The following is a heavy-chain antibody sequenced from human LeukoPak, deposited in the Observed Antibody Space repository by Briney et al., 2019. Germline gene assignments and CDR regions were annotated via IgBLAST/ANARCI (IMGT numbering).Heavy chain of an antibody. V-gene: IGHV3-33*01. CDR1: GFTFSSFG. CDR2: IWYDGSNT. CDR3: ARGFSDFGS. D-gene: IGHD3-3*01. Sequence: GGSLRLSCVASGFTFSSFGMHWVRQAPGKGLEWVALIWYDGSNTYYADSVKGRFTISRDDSKNTVYLQMNSLRAEDTALYYCARGFSDFGSWGQGTLVIVSS. J-gene: IGHJ4*02.